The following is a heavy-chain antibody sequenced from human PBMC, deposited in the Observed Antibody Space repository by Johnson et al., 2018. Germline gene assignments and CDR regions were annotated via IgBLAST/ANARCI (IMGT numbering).Heavy chain of an antibody. CDR3: SRNVRSDWHDVFDL. CDR1: GFNFGDYA. CDR2: IRSKPYGGTR. J-gene: IGHJ3*01. Sequence: VQLVQSVGGLVKPGRSLRLSCTASGFNFGDYAMSWFRQAPGKGLEWVSFIRSKPYGGTREYAASVEGRFTFSRDDSKSIAYLQMNSLKIEDTAVYYCSRNVRSDWHDVFDLWGQGTMVTVSS. V-gene: IGHV3-49*05. D-gene: IGHD6-19*01.